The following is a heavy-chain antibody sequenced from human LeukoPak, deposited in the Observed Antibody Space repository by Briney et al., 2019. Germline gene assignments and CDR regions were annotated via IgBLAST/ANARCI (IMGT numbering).Heavy chain of an antibody. V-gene: IGHV3-7*01. CDR1: GFTFTNYW. CDR3: ARVRVVVAADDAFDI. CDR2: IKLDGSQK. Sequence: GGSLRLSCAASGFTFTNYWMSWVRQAPGKGLEWVANIKLDGSQKDYVDSVKGRITISRDNAKNSLYLQMNSLRGDDTAVYYCARVRVVVAADDAFDIWGQGTMVTVSS. D-gene: IGHD2-15*01. J-gene: IGHJ3*02.